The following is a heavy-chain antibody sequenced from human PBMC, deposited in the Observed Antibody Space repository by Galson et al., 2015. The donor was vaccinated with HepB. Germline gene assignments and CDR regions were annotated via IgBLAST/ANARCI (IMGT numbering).Heavy chain of an antibody. CDR3: ARDYTIFGTGGFDP. D-gene: IGHD3-3*01. V-gene: IGHV3-33*01. CDR2: IWYDGSNK. J-gene: IGHJ5*02. Sequence: SLRLSCAASGFTFSSYGMHWVRQAPGKGLEWVAVIWYDGSNKYYADSVKGRFTISRDNSKNTLYLQMNSLRAEDTAVYYCARDYTIFGTGGFDPWGQGTLVTVSS. CDR1: GFTFSSYG.